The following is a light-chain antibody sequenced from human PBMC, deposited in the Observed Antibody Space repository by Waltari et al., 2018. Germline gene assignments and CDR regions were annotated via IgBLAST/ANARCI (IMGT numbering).Light chain of an antibody. CDR2: DTS. J-gene: IGKJ1*01. CDR1: QSVSSY. CDR3: QQRSHWRT. V-gene: IGKV3-11*01. Sequence: IMLTQSPATLSLSPGERATLSCRTSQSVSSYLAWFQQKPGQAPRPLIYDTSNRATGIPARFSGSGSGTDFTLTISSLEPEDSAVYYCQQRSHWRTFGQGTKLEIK.